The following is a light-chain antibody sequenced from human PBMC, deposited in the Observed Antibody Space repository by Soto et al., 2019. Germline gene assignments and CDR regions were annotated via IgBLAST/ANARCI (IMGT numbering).Light chain of an antibody. V-gene: IGKV1-5*03. CDR3: QQSYSTPRT. J-gene: IGKJ1*01. CDR2: KAS. CDR1: QTISSW. Sequence: DIQMTQSPSTLSGSVGDRVTITCRASQTISSWLAWYQQKPGKAPKILIYKASTLKSGVPSRFSGSRSGTECTLTISSLQPEDVATYYCQQSYSTPRTLGQGTKVDIK.